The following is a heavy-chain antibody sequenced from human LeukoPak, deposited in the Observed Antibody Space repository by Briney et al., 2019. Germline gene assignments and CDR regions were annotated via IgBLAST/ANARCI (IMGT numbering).Heavy chain of an antibody. CDR2: IKRDGSEK. J-gene: IGHJ3*02. Sequence: PGGSLRLSCAASGFTFSSHWMNWVRQAPGKGLEWVANIKRDGSEKYYVDSVKGRFTISRDNAKNSLYLQMNSLRAEDTAVYYCAREDWNDGDAFDIWGQGTVVTVSS. D-gene: IGHD1-1*01. CDR3: AREDWNDGDAFDI. V-gene: IGHV3-7*01. CDR1: GFTFSSHW.